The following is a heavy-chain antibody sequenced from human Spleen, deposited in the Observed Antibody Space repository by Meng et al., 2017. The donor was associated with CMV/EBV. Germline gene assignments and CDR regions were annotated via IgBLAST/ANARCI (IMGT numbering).Heavy chain of an antibody. CDR2: ICSGGSST. CDR3: AKHLASVGQRSYDHYNGMDV. V-gene: IGHV3-23*03. Sequence: GGSLSLSCAASGSSFSSHAMSWVRQVPGRGLEWVSIICSGGSSTYYADSVKGRFTISRDNCMNTPSLQMNSLKAEDAAVYFCAKHLASVGQRSYDHYNGMDVWGQGTTVTVSS. CDR1: GSSFSSHA. J-gene: IGHJ6*02. D-gene: IGHD4-23*01.